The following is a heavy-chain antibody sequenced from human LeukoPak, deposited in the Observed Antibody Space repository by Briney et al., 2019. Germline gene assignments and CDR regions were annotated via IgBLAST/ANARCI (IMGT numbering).Heavy chain of an antibody. V-gene: IGHV3-30-3*01. Sequence: GGSLRLSCAAPGVTFNSYAVHWVRQAPGKGLEWGAVISYDGSINFYAASVKGRFTISRDNSKNTLYLQMNSLRAEDTALYFCARDRRYCSGGSCYFDYFFDYWGQGTLVTVSS. CDR3: ARDRRYCSGGSCYFDYFFDY. J-gene: IGHJ4*02. CDR2: ISYDGSIN. D-gene: IGHD2-15*01. CDR1: GVTFNSYA.